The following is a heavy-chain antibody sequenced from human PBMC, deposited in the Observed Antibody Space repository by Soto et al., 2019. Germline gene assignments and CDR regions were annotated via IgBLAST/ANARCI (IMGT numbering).Heavy chain of an antibody. V-gene: IGHV3-21*01. J-gene: IGHJ6*02. Sequence: GESLKISCAASGFTFSSYSMNWVRQAPGKGLEWVSSISSSSSYIYYADSVKGRFTISRDNAKNSLYLQMNSLRAEDTAVEYCARASSVVVPAAIKGGYYYGMDVWGQGTTVTVSS. CDR3: ARASSVVVPAAIKGGYYYGMDV. CDR1: GFTFSSYS. D-gene: IGHD2-2*01. CDR2: ISSSSSYI.